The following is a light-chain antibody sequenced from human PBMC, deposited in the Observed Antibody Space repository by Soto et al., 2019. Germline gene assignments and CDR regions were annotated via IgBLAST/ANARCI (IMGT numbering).Light chain of an antibody. CDR3: SSSTSGSTPDI. V-gene: IGLV2-14*01. CDR1: SSDVGGYNY. J-gene: IGLJ1*01. Sequence: QSALTQPASVSGSPGQSITISCTGTSSDVGGYNYVSWYQQHPGKAPKLMIYDVNSRPSGVSNRFSGSKSGDTASLTISGLQAEDEADYYCSSSTSGSTPDIFGTGTKLTVL. CDR2: DVN.